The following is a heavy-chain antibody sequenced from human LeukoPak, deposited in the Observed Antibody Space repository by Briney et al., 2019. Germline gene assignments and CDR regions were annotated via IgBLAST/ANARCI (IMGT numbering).Heavy chain of an antibody. CDR2: IIPIFGTA. D-gene: IGHD5-18*01. CDR3: ARDRIQLWPRYYFDY. J-gene: IGHJ4*02. V-gene: IGHV1-69*05. Sequence: ASVKVSCKASGGTFSSYAISWVRQAPGQGLEWMGGIIPIFGTANYAQKFQGRVTMTRDTSTSTVYMELSSLRSEDTAVYYCARDRIQLWPRYYFDYWGQGTLVTVSS. CDR1: GGTFSSYA.